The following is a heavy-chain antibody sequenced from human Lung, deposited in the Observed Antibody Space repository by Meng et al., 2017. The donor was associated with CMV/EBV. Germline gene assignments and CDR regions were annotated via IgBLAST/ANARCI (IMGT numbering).Heavy chain of an antibody. CDR2: IYNGGTI. CDR3: ARDASGSGSFLT. V-gene: IGHV4-30-4*08. Sequence: NVSGCSITSDGYHWTSIRQPPGKGLEWLGYIYNGGTIDYRPSLKSRLTLSFDASKTQFSLKLTSVTAADTAVYFCARDASGSGSFLTWGQGILVTVSS. J-gene: IGHJ1*01. D-gene: IGHD3-10*01. CDR1: GCSITSDGYH.